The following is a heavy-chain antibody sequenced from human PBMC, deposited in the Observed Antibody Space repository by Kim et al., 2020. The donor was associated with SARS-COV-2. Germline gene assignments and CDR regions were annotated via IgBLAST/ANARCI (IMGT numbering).Heavy chain of an antibody. Sequence: SETLSLTCTVSGGSISSSSYYWGWIRQPPGKGLEWIGSIYYSGSTYYNPSLKSRVTISVDTSKNQFSLKLSSVTAADTAVYYCARHVSPTYPYGDVETWFDPWGQGTLVTVSS. J-gene: IGHJ5*02. CDR1: GGSISSSSYY. CDR3: ARHVSPTYPYGDVETWFDP. V-gene: IGHV4-39*01. CDR2: IYYSGST. D-gene: IGHD4-17*01.